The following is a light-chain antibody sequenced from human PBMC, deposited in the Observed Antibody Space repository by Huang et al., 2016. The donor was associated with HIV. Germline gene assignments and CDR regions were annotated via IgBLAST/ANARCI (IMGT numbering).Light chain of an antibody. CDR2: GAS. J-gene: IGKJ2*01. CDR3: QQYNNWPRT. V-gene: IGKV3-15*01. Sequence: ERVMTQSPDILSVSPGETATLSCRASQDFSSNLAWYRQKTGQAPSLLIYGASNRVRGIPARFNGSGSGIAFTLTISSVQSEDFAVYYCQQYNNWPRTFGQGTKLEIK. CDR1: QDFSSN.